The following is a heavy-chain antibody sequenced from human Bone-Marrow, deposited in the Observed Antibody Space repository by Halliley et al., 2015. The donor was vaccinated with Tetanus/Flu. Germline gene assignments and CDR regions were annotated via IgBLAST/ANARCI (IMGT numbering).Heavy chain of an antibody. Sequence: TLSLTCTVSGGSISNFYWSWIRQTPGRGLEWIGSIYYSGRTNYNPSLKSRVTVSVDTSKNQFSLKLTSVTAADTAVYYCASGEAVTILSSVYDYARDFWGQGTTVTVSS. D-gene: IGHD3-3*01. V-gene: IGHV4-59*01. CDR3: ASGEAVTILSSVYDYARDF. CDR1: GGSISNFY. CDR2: IYYSGRT. J-gene: IGHJ6*02.